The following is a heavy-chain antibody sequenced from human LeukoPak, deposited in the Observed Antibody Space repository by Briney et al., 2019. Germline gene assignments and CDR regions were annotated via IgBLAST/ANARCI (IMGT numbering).Heavy chain of an antibody. V-gene: IGHV1-18*01. J-gene: IGHJ4*02. CDR3: ARAGSWLSRYGDYGDY. CDR1: GYTFTSYG. CDR2: ISAYNGNT. Sequence: ASVTVSCTASGYTFTSYGISWVRQAPGQGLEWMGWISAYNGNTNYAQKLQGRVTMTTDTSTSTAYMELRSLRSDDTAVYYCARAGSWLSRYGDYGDYWGQGTLVTVSS. D-gene: IGHD2-15*01.